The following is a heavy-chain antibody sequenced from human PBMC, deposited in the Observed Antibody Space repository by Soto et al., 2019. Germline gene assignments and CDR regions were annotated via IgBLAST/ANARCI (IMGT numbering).Heavy chain of an antibody. D-gene: IGHD3-10*01. CDR1: GFANFSKAW. V-gene: IGHV3-15*07. CDR2: IKSRSGGGTT. J-gene: IGHJ4*02. CDR3: TTGVY. Sequence: EVQLVESGGGCVEPGGSLRLSCEASGFANFSKAWMYWVRQAPGKGLEWVGHIKSRSGGGTTGYAAPVQGRFSISRDDSANTLFLQMNSLKVEDTAFYYCTTGVYWGQGTLATVSS.